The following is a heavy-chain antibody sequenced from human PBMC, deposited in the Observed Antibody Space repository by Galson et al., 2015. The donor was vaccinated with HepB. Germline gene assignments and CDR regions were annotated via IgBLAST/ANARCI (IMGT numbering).Heavy chain of an antibody. CDR3: TTDVYYSTYWSWLDP. Sequence: SLRLSCAASGFPFNNAWMTWVRQAPGRGLEWVGRIKSKNDGETTDYAAPVKGRFTISRDDSKNSLYLQMNSLKTEDTAVYYCTTDVYYSTYWSWLDPWGQGTLVTVPS. J-gene: IGHJ5*02. V-gene: IGHV3-15*01. D-gene: IGHD2-8*02. CDR1: GFPFNNAW. CDR2: IKSKNDGETT.